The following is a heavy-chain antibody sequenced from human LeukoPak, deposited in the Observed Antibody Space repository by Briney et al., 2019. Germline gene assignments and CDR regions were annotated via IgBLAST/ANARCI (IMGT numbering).Heavy chain of an antibody. V-gene: IGHV3-23*01. J-gene: IGHJ4*02. CDR1: GFTFSTYA. Sequence: GGSLRLSCAASGFTFSTYAMSWVRQAPGKGLEWVSTISVSGGSTYYADSVKGRFTISRDNSKNTLYLQMNSLRAEDTAVYYCAKARQWELLDFDYWGQGTLVTVSS. CDR3: AKARQWELLDFDY. CDR2: ISVSGGST. D-gene: IGHD1-26*01.